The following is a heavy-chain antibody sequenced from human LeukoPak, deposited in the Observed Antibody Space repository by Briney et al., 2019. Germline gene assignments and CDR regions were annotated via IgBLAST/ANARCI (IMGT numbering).Heavy chain of an antibody. CDR1: GGSISTTTYY. CDR2: IHYTGRA. Sequence: SETLSLTCSVFGGSISTTTYYWVWIRQPPGRGLECIASIHYTGRAYYNPSLRSRVTISADTSKNHFSLKMRPVAAADTAVYYCARHFDNGDYKKTFDIWGQGTMVTVSS. CDR3: ARHFDNGDYKKTFDI. D-gene: IGHD4-17*01. J-gene: IGHJ3*02. V-gene: IGHV4-39*01.